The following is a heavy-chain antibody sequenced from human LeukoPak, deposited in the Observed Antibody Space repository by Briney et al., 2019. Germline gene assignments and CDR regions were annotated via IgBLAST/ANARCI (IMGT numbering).Heavy chain of an antibody. V-gene: IGHV3-33*01. Sequence: GGSLRLSCAASGFTFSSYGMHWVRQAPGKGLEWEAVIWYDGSNKYYADSVKGRFTISRDNSKNTLYLQMNSLRAEDTAAYYCARDRSITMVRGVILDYWGQGTLVTVSS. J-gene: IGHJ4*02. CDR1: GFTFSSYG. CDR3: ARDRSITMVRGVILDY. D-gene: IGHD3-10*01. CDR2: IWYDGSNK.